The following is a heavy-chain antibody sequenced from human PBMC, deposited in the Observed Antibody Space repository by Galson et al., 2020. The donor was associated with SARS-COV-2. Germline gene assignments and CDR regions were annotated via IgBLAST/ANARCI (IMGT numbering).Heavy chain of an antibody. CDR2: ISGSGSTT. D-gene: IGHD3-22*01. V-gene: IGHV3-23*01. CDR3: AKRHRDSSGFDY. J-gene: IGHJ4*02. Sequence: GESLKISCAASGFTFSNYAMSWVRQAPGKGLAWVSGISGSGSTTYYAGSVKGRFTISRDNSKNTLYLQMNSVRAEDTAVYYCAKRHRDSSGFDYWGQGTQVTVSS. CDR1: GFTFSNYA.